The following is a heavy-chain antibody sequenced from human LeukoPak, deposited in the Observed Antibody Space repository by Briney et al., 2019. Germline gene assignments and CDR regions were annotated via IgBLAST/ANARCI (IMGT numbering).Heavy chain of an antibody. CDR2: INQDGSGK. CDR1: EFTFSSYW. Sequence: PGGSLRLSCAASEFTFSSYWMSWVRQAPGKGLEWVANINQDGSGKYYADSVKGRFTISRDNSKNTLYLQMNSLRAEDTAVYYCAKAGASSGVYTAMSYWGQGTLVTVSS. D-gene: IGHD5-18*01. J-gene: IGHJ4*02. CDR3: AKAGASSGVYTAMSY. V-gene: IGHV3-7*01.